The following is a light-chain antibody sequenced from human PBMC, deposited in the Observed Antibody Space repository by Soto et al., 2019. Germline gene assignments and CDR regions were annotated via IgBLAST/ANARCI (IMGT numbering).Light chain of an antibody. V-gene: IGKV1-33*01. J-gene: IGKJ4*01. CDR1: KDINNY. CDR2: DAT. CDR3: QQFDSLSLT. Sequence: DIQMTQSPPSLSASVGDRVTVTCQSSKDINNYLNWYQQKPGKAPKLLIYDATTLEKGVPSRFSGSGSGTEFTLTISSLQPEDIATYYCQQFDSLSLTFGGGTKVEIK.